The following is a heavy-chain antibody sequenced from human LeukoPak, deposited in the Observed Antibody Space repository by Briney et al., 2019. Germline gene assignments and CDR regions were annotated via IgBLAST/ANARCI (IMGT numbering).Heavy chain of an antibody. V-gene: IGHV4-39*07. CDR1: GGSISSSSYY. J-gene: IGHJ4*02. CDR2: IYYSGST. CDR3: ARDYCSGGSCYSVNSWGFDY. D-gene: IGHD2-15*01. Sequence: SETLSLTCTVSGGSISSSSYYWGWIRQPPGKGLEWIGSIYYSGSTYYNPSLKSRVTISVDTSKNQFSLKLSSVTAADTAVYYCARDYCSGGSCYSVNSWGFDYWGQGTLVTVSS.